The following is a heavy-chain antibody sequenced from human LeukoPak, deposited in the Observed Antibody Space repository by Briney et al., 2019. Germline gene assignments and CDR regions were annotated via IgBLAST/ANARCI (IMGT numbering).Heavy chain of an antibody. J-gene: IGHJ4*02. CDR1: GYSFSTYW. D-gene: IGHD3-22*01. CDR2: IYPGDSDT. CDR3: ARRYDSSGLIDY. Sequence: GESLKISCKGSGYSFSTYWIGWVRQTPGKGLEWMGIIYPGDSDTRYSPSFQGQATISADKSISTAYLQWSSLKASDTAMYYCARRYDSSGLIDYWGQGTLVTVSS. V-gene: IGHV5-51*01.